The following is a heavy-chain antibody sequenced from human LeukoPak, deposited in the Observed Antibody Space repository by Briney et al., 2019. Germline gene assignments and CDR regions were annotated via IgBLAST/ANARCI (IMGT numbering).Heavy chain of an antibody. J-gene: IGHJ4*02. Sequence: GGSLRLSCAASGFTFSSYAMHWVRQAPGKGLEWVAVISYDGSNKYYADSVKGRFTISRDNSKNTLYLQMNSLRAEDTAVYYCARGRGASGYDSDYWGQGTLVTVSS. D-gene: IGHD5-12*01. V-gene: IGHV3-30*04. CDR2: ISYDGSNK. CDR3: ARGRGASGYDSDY. CDR1: GFTFSSYA.